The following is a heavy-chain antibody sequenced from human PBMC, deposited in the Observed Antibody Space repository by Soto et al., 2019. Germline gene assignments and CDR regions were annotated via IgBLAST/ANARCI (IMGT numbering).Heavy chain of an antibody. J-gene: IGHJ4*02. D-gene: IGHD2-15*01. CDR3: VRGGGSASATLDY. CDR1: GFNFGSYA. V-gene: IGHV3-33*01. CDR2: IWYDGSNK. Sequence: QVQLVESGGVVVQPGTSLRLSCAASGFNFGSYAMHWVRQAPGKGLEWVATIWYDGSNKYYTGSVKGRFTISRDNSKNTVFLQMNSLRAEDTAVSYCVRGGGSASATLDYWGQGTLVTVSS.